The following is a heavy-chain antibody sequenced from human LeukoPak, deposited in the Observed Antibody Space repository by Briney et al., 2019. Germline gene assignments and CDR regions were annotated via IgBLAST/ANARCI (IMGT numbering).Heavy chain of an antibody. V-gene: IGHV3-21*05. J-gene: IGHJ4*02. D-gene: IGHD6-13*01. CDR3: ARVGLIAAAGTPDY. Sequence: GGSLRLSCAASGFTFSSYSMNWVRQAPGKGLEWVSYISSSGSDTNYADSVKGRFTTSRDNAKNSLYLQMNSLRAEDTAVYYCARVGLIAAAGTPDYWGQGTLVTVSS. CDR2: ISSSGSDT. CDR1: GFTFSSYS.